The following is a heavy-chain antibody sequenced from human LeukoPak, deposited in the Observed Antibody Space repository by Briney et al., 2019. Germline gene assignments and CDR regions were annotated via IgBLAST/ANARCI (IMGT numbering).Heavy chain of an antibody. J-gene: IGHJ4*02. V-gene: IGHV3-13*04. Sequence: GGSLRLSCAASGFTFSGYDFHWVRQATGRGLEWVSAIGTVGDTHYLDSVKGRFTISREDAKNSLYLQMNSLRAGDTAVYYCARGSMGPDYWGQGTLVTVSS. CDR2: IGTVGDT. CDR1: GFTFSGYD. CDR3: ARGSMGPDY.